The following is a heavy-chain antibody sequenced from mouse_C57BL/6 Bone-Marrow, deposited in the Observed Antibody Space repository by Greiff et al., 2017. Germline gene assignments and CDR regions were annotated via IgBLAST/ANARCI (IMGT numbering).Heavy chain of an antibody. V-gene: IGHV1-55*01. J-gene: IGHJ2*01. CDR2: IYPTSGRT. CDR3: ARSSPQGRSFDY. CDR1: GYTFTSYW. Sequence: VQLQQPGAELVKPGASVKMSCKASGYTFTSYWITWVKPRPGQGLEWIGDIYPTSGRTNYNEKFKSKAILTVDTSSNTADMQLSSLTSEDYAVVYCARSSPQGRSFDYWGQGTTLTVSS. D-gene: IGHD3-1*01.